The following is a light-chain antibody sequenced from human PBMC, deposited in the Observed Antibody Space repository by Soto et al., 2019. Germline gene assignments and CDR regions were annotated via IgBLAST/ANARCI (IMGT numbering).Light chain of an antibody. V-gene: IGKV4-1*01. CDR3: QQYFSTPLT. CDR2: WAS. J-gene: IGKJ4*01. CDR1: QSILYSSNNQNY. Sequence: DIVMTQSPDSLALSLGERATINCKSSQSILYSSNNQNYLAWYQQKPGQPPKLLIYWASTRESGVPDRFSGSESGTDFTLTISSLQAEDVAVYYCQQYFSTPLTFGGGTKVDIK.